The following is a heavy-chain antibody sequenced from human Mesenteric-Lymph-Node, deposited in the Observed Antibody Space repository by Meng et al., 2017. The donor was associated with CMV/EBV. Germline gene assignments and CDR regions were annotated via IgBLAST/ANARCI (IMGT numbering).Heavy chain of an antibody. CDR3: AHRRRTMVRGVIGDWFDP. V-gene: IGHV2-5*01. D-gene: IGHD3-10*01. Sequence: LSTGGVGVCWLRPPPGRALECLALISWNAAQRYRPSLKSRLTITKDTSKNQVVLTMTNMDPVDTATYYCAHRRRTMVRGVIGDWFDPWRQGTLVTVSS. CDR2: ISWNAAQ. J-gene: IGHJ5*02. CDR1: LSTGGVG.